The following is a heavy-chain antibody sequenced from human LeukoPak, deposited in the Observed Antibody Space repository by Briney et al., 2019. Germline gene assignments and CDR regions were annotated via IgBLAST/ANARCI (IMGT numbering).Heavy chain of an antibody. CDR1: GFTFSSYA. V-gene: IGHV3-23*01. D-gene: IGHD4-17*01. CDR3: AKDRGYGDYSFDC. CDR2: ISGSGGST. J-gene: IGHJ4*02. Sequence: GGSLRLSRAASGFTFSSYAMSWVRQAPGKGLEWVSAISGSGGSTYYADSVKGRFTISRDNSKNTLYLQMNSLRAEDTAVYYCAKDRGYGDYSFDCWGQGTLVTVSS.